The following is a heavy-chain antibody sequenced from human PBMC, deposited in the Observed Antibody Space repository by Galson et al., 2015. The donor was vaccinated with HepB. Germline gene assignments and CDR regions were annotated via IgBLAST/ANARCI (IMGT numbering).Heavy chain of an antibody. CDR2: ISGSVGNT. D-gene: IGHD3-10*01. Sequence: SLRLSCAASGFTFSSYGMSWVRQAPGKGLEWVSTISGSVGNTYYADSVKGRFTISRDNSKNTLYLQMNSLRDEDTAVYYCAKFYGADLLWFGELWDWGQGTLVTVSS. CDR1: GFTFSSYG. J-gene: IGHJ4*02. V-gene: IGHV3-23*01. CDR3: AKFYGADLLWFGELWD.